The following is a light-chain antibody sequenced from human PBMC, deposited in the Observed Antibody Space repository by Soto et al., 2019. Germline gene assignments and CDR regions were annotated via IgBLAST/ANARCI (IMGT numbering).Light chain of an antibody. CDR1: QSIRNW. CDR3: QQRHSYPIT. V-gene: IGKV1-5*01. J-gene: IGKJ5*01. Sequence: DIQMTQSPSTLSASVGYRFTITCRASQSIRNWLAWYQQKPGKAPKLLMYDASILASGVPPRFSGSGSGTEFTLTISSLQPEDFATYYCQQRHSYPITFGQGTRLEIK. CDR2: DAS.